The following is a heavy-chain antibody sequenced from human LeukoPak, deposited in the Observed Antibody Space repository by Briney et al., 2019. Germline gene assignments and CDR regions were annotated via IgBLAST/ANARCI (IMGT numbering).Heavy chain of an antibody. J-gene: IGHJ6*04. Sequence: EASVKVSCKASGGTFSSYAISWVRQAPGQGLEWMGGIIPIFGTANYAQKFQGRVTITADESTSTAYMELSSLRSEDTAVYYCASPPPYYYDSSGYYWGKGTTVTVSS. D-gene: IGHD3-22*01. V-gene: IGHV1-69*13. CDR3: ASPPPYYYDSSGYY. CDR1: GGTFSSYA. CDR2: IIPIFGTA.